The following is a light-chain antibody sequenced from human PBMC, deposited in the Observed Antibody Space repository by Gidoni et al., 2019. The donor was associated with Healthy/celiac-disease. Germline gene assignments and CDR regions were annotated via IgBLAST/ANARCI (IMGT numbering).Light chain of an antibody. CDR2: GAS. CDR1: QSVSSN. CDR3: QQYNNWPRRAPT. Sequence: EIVMTQSPATLSVSPGERATLSCRASQSVSSNLAWYQQKPGQAPRLLIYGASTRATGIPARFSGSGSGTEFTLTISSLQSEDFAVYYCQQYNNWPRRAPTFGGGTKVEIK. J-gene: IGKJ4*01. V-gene: IGKV3-15*01.